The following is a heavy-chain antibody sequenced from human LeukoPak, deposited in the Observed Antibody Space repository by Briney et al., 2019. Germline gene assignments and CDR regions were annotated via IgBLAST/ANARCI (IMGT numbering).Heavy chain of an antibody. V-gene: IGHV3-21*01. CDR2: ISSSSSYI. CDR3: ARDRGCSSTSCYWFYYMDV. D-gene: IGHD2-2*01. CDR1: GFTCSSYS. J-gene: IGHJ6*03. Sequence: GGSLRLSCAASGFTCSSYSMNWVRQAPGKGLEWVSSISSSSSYIYYADSVKGRFTISRDNAKNSLYLQMNSLRAEDTAVYYCARDRGCSSTSCYWFYYMDVWGKGTTVTVSS.